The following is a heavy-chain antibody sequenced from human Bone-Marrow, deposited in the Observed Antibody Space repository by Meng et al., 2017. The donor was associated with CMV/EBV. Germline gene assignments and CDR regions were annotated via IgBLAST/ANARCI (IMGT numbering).Heavy chain of an antibody. CDR3: AKDCGYSSLYYFDY. CDR1: GFTFSSND. V-gene: IGHV3-13*01. D-gene: IGHD6-13*01. CDR2: IGTAGDT. J-gene: IGHJ4*02. Sequence: GGSLRLSCAASGFTFSSNDMHWVRQTTGKGLEWVSAIGTAGDTYYPGSVKGRFTISRDNSKNTLYLQMNSLRAEDTAVYYCAKDCGYSSLYYFDYWGQGTLVTVSS.